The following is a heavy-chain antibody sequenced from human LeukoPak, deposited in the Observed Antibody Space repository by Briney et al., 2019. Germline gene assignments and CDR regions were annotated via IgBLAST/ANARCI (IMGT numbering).Heavy chain of an antibody. J-gene: IGHJ3*02. CDR1: GASIGSSPYGTAHY. Sequence: PSETLSLTCTVSGASIGSSPYGTAHYWGWIRQPPGKGLEWIGSMCYGGNSYFNPSLKSRVTISVDTSKNQFSVKLNSVTAADTAVYYCASLPKYGNALKAFDIWGQGTWVAVSS. CDR3: ASLPKYGNALKAFDI. V-gene: IGHV4-39*01. D-gene: IGHD6-6*01. CDR2: MCYGGNS.